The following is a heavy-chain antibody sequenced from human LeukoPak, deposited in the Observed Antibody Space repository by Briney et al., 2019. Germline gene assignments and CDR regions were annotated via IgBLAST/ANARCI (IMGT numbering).Heavy chain of an antibody. D-gene: IGHD2-2*02. V-gene: IGHV4-34*01. CDR3: ASAQGGYCSSTSCYTRYPYYYYGMDV. CDR1: GGSFSGYY. J-gene: IGHJ6*02. CDR2: INHSGST. Sequence: PSETLSLTCAVYGGSFSGYYWSWIRQPPGKGLEWIGEINHSGSTNYNPSLKSRVTISVDTSKNQFSLKLSSVTAADTAVYYCASAQGGYCSSTSCYTRYPYYYYGMDVRGQGTTVTVSS.